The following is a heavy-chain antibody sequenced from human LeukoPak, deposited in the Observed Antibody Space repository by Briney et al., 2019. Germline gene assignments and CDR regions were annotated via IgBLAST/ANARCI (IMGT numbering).Heavy chain of an antibody. V-gene: IGHV1-18*04. D-gene: IGHD3-16*02. J-gene: IGHJ4*02. CDR3: ARDQYDYVWGSYRPYFDY. Sequence: ASVKVSCMASGYTFTSYGISWVRQAPGRGLEWMGSISPYNGNPNYAERLQGRVIMTTDTSTRTDYKELRSLRSDDTAVFYCARDQYDYVWGSYRPYFDYWGQGTLVTVSS. CDR1: GYTFTSYG. CDR2: ISPYNGNP.